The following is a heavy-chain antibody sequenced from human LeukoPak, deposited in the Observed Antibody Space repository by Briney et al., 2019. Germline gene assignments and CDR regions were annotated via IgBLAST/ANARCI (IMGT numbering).Heavy chain of an antibody. J-gene: IGHJ5*02. D-gene: IGHD3-22*01. CDR1: SLTFSDAW. CDR3: ATDFYDTT. Sequence: GGSLRLSCATSSLTFSDAWMNWVRQAPGKGLEWVGRIRRNSDGGTIDYAAPVKGRFALSRDDSKNTLYLHMSSLQTEDTAVYYCATDFYDTTWGQGTLVTVSS. V-gene: IGHV3-15*07. CDR2: IRRNSDGGTI.